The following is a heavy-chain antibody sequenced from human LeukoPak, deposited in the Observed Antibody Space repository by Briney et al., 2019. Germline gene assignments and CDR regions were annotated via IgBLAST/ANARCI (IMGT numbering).Heavy chain of an antibody. Sequence: PGRSLRLSCAASGFTFDDYAMHWVRQAPGKGLEWVSGISWNSGSIGYADSVKGRFTISRDNSKNTLYLQMNSLRAEDTAVYYCAKDRGYGDYLDYYFDYWGQGTLVTVSS. D-gene: IGHD4-17*01. CDR2: ISWNSGSI. CDR1: GFTFDDYA. CDR3: AKDRGYGDYLDYYFDY. V-gene: IGHV3-9*01. J-gene: IGHJ4*02.